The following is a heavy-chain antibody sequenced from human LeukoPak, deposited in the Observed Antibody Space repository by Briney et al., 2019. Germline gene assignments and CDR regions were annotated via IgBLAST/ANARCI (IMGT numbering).Heavy chain of an antibody. D-gene: IGHD4-17*01. CDR3: AKDYYGDYDPFFGWFDP. J-gene: IGHJ5*02. CDR2: ITPSGGTT. CDR1: GFTFSSYA. Sequence: GGSLRLSCAASGFTFSSYAMNWVRQTPGEGLEWVSAITPSGGTTYYADSVQGRFAISRDNSKNTLYLQMNSLRAEDTAVYYCAKDYYGDYDPFFGWFDPWGQGTLVTVSS. V-gene: IGHV3-23*01.